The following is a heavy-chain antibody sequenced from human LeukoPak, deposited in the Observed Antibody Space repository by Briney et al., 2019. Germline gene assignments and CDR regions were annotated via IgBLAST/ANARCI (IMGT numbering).Heavy chain of an antibody. CDR1: GFTFDDYA. CDR2: ISWNSGSI. D-gene: IGHD3-16*02. J-gene: IGHJ6*03. Sequence: QPGGSLRLSCAASGFTFDDYAMHWVRQAPGKGLEWVSGISWNSGSIGYADSVKGRFTISRDNAKNSLYLQMNSLRAEDTAVYYCARDLLGYNYYYMDVWGKGTTVTVSS. CDR3: ARDLLGYNYYYMDV. V-gene: IGHV3-9*01.